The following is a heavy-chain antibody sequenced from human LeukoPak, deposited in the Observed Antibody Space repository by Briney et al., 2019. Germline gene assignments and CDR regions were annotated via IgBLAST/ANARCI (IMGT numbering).Heavy chain of an antibody. CDR3: ASHRLTGSPLDY. D-gene: IGHD3-9*01. V-gene: IGHV1-46*01. CDR1: GYTFTSYY. Sequence: ASVKVSCKASGYTFTSYYMRWVRQAPGQGLEWMGIINPSGGSTSYAQKFQGRVTMTRDTSTSTVYMELSSLRSEDTAVYYCASHRLTGSPLDYWGQGTLVTVSS. J-gene: IGHJ4*02. CDR2: INPSGGST.